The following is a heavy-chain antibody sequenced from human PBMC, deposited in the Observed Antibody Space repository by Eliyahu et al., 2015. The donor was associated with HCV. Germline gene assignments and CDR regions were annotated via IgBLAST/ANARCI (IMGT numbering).Heavy chain of an antibody. Sequence: QIQLVQSGAEVRRPGASVKVSCETSGYTFINYDINWVRQATGQGLEWMGWMNPNSGYTGYAQKFQGRITMTRNTSVTTAYLELSSLRSDDTAMYYCARGAYGGNLDFDSWGQGSLVTVFS. V-gene: IGHV1-8*01. CDR1: GYTFINYD. CDR3: ARGAYGGNLDFDS. CDR2: MNPNSGYT. J-gene: IGHJ4*02. D-gene: IGHD4-23*01.